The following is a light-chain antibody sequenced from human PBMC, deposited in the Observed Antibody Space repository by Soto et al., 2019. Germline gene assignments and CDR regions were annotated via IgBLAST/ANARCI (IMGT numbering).Light chain of an antibody. Sequence: QSALNQPASVSGSPGQSITISCTGTSSDVGGYNYVSWYQQHPGKAPKLLICDVTNRPSGVSNRFSGSKSGNTASLTISGLQTEDEADYYCSSFASSIPLVFGGGTKVTVL. CDR3: SSFASSIPLV. CDR2: DVT. J-gene: IGLJ2*01. CDR1: SSDVGGYNY. V-gene: IGLV2-14*03.